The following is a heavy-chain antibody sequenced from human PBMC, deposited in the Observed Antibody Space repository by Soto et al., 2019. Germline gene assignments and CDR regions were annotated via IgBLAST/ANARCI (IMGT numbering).Heavy chain of an antibody. CDR3: ERDTAVAGPPFEC. CDR1: GGTFSSYA. V-gene: IGHV1-69*13. Sequence: PVNLSCKASGGTFSSYAISWVREAPGQGLEWMGGIIPIFGTANYAQKFQGRVTITADESTSTAYMELSSLRSEDTAVYYCERDTAVAGPPFECWGQGTLVTVSS. D-gene: IGHD6-19*01. CDR2: IIPIFGTA. J-gene: IGHJ4*02.